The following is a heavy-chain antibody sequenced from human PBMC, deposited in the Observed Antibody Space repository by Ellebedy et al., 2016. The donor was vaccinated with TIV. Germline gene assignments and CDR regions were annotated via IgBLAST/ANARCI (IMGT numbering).Heavy chain of an antibody. D-gene: IGHD6-13*01. CDR1: GFTFNSHA. CDR2: IDPKSEGGAT. Sequence: GESLKISCAASGFTFNSHAMRWVRQTPGKGLAWVGRIDPKSEGGATDYAAPVRGRFTISRDDSKNTVYLQMNSLKTEDTAIYYCAADRWAAAGLYYFDYWGQGTLITVSS. CDR3: AADRWAAAGLYYFDY. J-gene: IGHJ4*02. V-gene: IGHV3-15*04.